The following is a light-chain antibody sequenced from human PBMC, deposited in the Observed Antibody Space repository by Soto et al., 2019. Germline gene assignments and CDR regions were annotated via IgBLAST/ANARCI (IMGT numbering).Light chain of an antibody. V-gene: IGKV3-20*01. CDR1: DSVTSNN. CDR2: GSS. CDR3: QHFGSSPKVI. J-gene: IGKJ4*01. Sequence: EIVLTQSPGTLSLSPGERATLSCRASDSVTSNNLAWYQQKPGQAPRLLIYGSSTRATGIPDRFSGSGSGTDFTLTISRLEPEDFAVYCCQHFGSSPKVIFGGGTKVEI.